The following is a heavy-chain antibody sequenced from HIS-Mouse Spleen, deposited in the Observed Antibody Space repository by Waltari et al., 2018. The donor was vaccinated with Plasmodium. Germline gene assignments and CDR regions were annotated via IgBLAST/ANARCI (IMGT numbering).Heavy chain of an antibody. J-gene: IGHJ4*02. D-gene: IGHD1-7*01. Sequence: EVQLVESGGGLVQPGGSLRLSCAASGFTFSSYSMNWVRQAPGKGLEWVSYISSSSSTIYYADSVKGRFTISRDNAKNSLYLQMNSLRAEDTAVYYCARGWTGTTFDYWGQGTLVTVSS. CDR1: GFTFSSYS. CDR2: ISSSSSTI. CDR3: ARGWTGTTFDY. V-gene: IGHV3-48*01.